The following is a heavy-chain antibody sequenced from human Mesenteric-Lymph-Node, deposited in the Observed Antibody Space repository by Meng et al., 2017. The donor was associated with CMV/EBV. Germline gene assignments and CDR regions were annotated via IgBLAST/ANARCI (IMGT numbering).Heavy chain of an antibody. J-gene: IGHJ6*02. CDR2: IYGGGTT. CDR3: AGESGVPNGMDV. D-gene: IGHD2-2*01. Sequence: GESLKISCAASGFSVSKNYMSWVRQAPGKGLEWVSVIYGGGTTYYADSVKGRFTISRDNSKNTLFLQIDSLRAEDTAVYYCAGESGVPNGMDVWGQGTTVTVSS. CDR1: GFSVSKNY. V-gene: IGHV3-53*01.